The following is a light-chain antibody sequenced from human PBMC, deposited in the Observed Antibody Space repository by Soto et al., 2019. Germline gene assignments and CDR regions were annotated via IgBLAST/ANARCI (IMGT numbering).Light chain of an antibody. Sequence: EVVLTQSPGTLSLSPGDTATLSCTARENVRSSLGWYQQKPGQAPRLLIFDASNRATGVPARFSGSGTGTDFTLTISSLEPEDFAVYYCHLRNTWPPLHTFGQGAKLEIK. CDR3: HLRNTWPPLHT. V-gene: IGKV3-11*01. CDR1: ENVRSS. CDR2: DAS. J-gene: IGKJ2*01.